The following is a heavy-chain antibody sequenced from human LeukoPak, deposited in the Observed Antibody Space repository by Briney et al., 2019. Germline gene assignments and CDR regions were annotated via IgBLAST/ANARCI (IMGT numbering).Heavy chain of an antibody. Sequence: SETLSLTCTVSGGSISSGGYYWSWIRQHPGKGLEWIGYIYYSGSTYYNPSLKSRVTISVDTSKNQFSLKLSSVTAADTAVYYCARRNYDILTGYYFLDYWGQGTLVTVSS. CDR1: GGSISSGGYY. CDR2: IYYSGST. V-gene: IGHV4-31*03. J-gene: IGHJ4*02. CDR3: ARRNYDILTGYYFLDY. D-gene: IGHD3-9*01.